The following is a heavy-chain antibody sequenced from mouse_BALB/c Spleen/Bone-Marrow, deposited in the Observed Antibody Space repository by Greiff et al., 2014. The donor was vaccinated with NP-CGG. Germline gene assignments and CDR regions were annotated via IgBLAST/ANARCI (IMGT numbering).Heavy chain of an antibody. D-gene: IGHD1-1*01. CDR3: ARSVYYGGSYGAMDY. CDR1: GYAFSSSW. Sequence: QVQLKQSGPELVKPGASVKISCTGSGYAFSSSWMSWVKQRPGQGLEWIGRVYPGDGDTNSTGRVKGKATLTGDRSSNTAYMQLSNLTCVDSAVYFCARSVYYGGSYGAMDYWGQGTSVTVSS. J-gene: IGHJ4*01. CDR2: VYPGDGDT. V-gene: IGHV1-82*01.